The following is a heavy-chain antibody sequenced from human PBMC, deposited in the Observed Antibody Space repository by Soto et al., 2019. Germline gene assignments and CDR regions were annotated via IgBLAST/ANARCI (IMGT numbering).Heavy chain of an antibody. Sequence: QVQLQQWGAGLLKPSETLSLTCAVYGGSFSGYYWSWIRQPPGKGLEWIGEINHSGSTNYNPSLKSRVTISVDTSKNQFSLKLSSVTAADTAVYYCARLTFYVWGTIFDYWGQGTLVTVS. J-gene: IGHJ4*02. CDR3: ARLTFYVWGTIFDY. D-gene: IGHD3-16*01. CDR1: GGSFSGYY. CDR2: INHSGST. V-gene: IGHV4-34*01.